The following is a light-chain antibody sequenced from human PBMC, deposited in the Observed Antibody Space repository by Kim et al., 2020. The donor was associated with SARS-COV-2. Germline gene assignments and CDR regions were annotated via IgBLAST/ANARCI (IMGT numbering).Light chain of an antibody. Sequence: SPGERATLSCRASQSVSSYLAWYQQKPGQAPSSLIYDAANRATGIAARFSGSGSGTDFTLTISSLEPEDFVVYYCQQRSNWPPITFGQGTRLEIK. V-gene: IGKV3-11*01. J-gene: IGKJ5*01. CDR1: QSVSSY. CDR2: DAA. CDR3: QQRSNWPPIT.